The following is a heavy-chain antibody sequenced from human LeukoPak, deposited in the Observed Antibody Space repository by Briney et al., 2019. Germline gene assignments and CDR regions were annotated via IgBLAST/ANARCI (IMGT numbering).Heavy chain of an antibody. D-gene: IGHD5-18*01. J-gene: IGHJ4*02. CDR3: ARGEGGYRYGYIY. CDR2: IKQDGSDK. CDR1: GFTFSSYW. Sequence: GGSLRLSCAASGFTFSSYWMSWVRQAPGKGLEWVANIKQDGSDKFYVDSVKGRFTISRDNAKNSLYLQMNSLRAEDTAVYYCARGEGGYRYGYIYWGQGTLVTVSS. V-gene: IGHV3-7*01.